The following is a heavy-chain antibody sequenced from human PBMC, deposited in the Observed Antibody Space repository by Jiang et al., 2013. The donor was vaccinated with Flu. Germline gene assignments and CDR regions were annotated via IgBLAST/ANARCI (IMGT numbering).Heavy chain of an antibody. CDR3: AKSTVTDAEYFQH. V-gene: IGHV3-7*01. J-gene: IGHJ1*01. CDR2: IKQDGSEK. D-gene: IGHD4-17*01. CDR1: GFTFSSYW. Sequence: CAASGFTFSSYWMSWVRQAPGKGLEWVANIKQDGSEKYYVDSVKGRFTISRDNAKNSLYLQMNSLRAEDTAVYYCAKSTVTDAEYFQHWGQGTLVTVSS.